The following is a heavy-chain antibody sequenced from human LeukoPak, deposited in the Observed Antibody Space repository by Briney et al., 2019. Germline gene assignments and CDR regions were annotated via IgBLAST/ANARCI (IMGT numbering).Heavy chain of an antibody. D-gene: IGHD6-13*01. J-gene: IGHJ1*01. CDR3: AKCHSRWYRYFQH. Sequence: GGSLRLSCAASGFTFSSYAMSWVRQAPGKGLEWVSAISGSGGSTYYADSVKGRFTISRDNSKNTLYLQMNSLRAEGTAVYYCAKCHSRWYRYFQHWGQGTLVTVSS. CDR2: ISGSGGST. CDR1: GFTFSSYA. V-gene: IGHV3-23*01.